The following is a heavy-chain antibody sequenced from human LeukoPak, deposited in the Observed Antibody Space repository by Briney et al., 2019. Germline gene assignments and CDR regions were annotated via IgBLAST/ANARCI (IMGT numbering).Heavy chain of an antibody. CDR3: ARDPTTVTTYYYYYYMDV. D-gene: IGHD4-17*01. J-gene: IGHJ6*03. CDR1: GFTFSSYG. V-gene: IGHV3-74*01. CDR2: INSDGSST. Sequence: GGSLRLSCGASGFTFSSYGMHWVRQAPGKGLVWVSRINSDGSSTSYADSVKGRFTISRDNAKNTLYLQMNSLRAEDTAVYYCARDPTTVTTYYYYYYMDVWGKGTTVTVSS.